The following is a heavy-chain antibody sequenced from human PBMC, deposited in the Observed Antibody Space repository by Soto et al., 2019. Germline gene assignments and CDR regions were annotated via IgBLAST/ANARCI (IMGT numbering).Heavy chain of an antibody. J-gene: IGHJ4*02. D-gene: IGHD4-17*01. V-gene: IGHV3-23*01. CDR3: AIDCGHYEYYSVY. Sequence: PGGSLRLSCAASGFTFSSYAMSWVRQAPGKGLEWVSAISGSGGSTYYADSVKGRFTISRDNSKNTLYLQMNSLRAEDTAVYYCAIDCGHYEYYSVYWCPETLLTVSS. CDR1: GFTFSSYA. CDR2: ISGSGGST.